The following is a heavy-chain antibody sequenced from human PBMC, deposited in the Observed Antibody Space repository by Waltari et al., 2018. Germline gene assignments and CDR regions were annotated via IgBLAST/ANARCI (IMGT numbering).Heavy chain of an antibody. V-gene: IGHV5-51*01. CDR3: ARLIAARPYYYYYYMDV. CDR2: IYPGDSDT. D-gene: IGHD6-6*01. Sequence: EVQLVQSGAEVKKPGESLKISCKGSGYSFTSYWIGWVRQMPGKGLEWMGIIYPGDSDTRYSPSFQGKVTISADKSISTAYLQWSSLKASDTAMYYCARLIAARPYYYYYYMDVWGKGTTVTISS. CDR1: GYSFTSYW. J-gene: IGHJ6*03.